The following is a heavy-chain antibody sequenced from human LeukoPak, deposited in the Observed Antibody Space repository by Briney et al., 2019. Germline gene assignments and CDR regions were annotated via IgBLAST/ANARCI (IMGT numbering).Heavy chain of an antibody. D-gene: IGHD3-3*01. CDR1: GGSFSGYY. J-gene: IGHJ4*02. CDR2: INHSGST. CDR3: ARSPADFWSGYSYYFDY. V-gene: IGHV4-34*01. Sequence: ASETLSLTCAVYGGSFSGYYWSWIRQPPGKGLEWIGEINHSGSTNYNPSLKSRVTISVDTSKNQFSLKLSSVTAADTAVYYCARSPADFWSGYSYYFDYWGQGTLVTVSS.